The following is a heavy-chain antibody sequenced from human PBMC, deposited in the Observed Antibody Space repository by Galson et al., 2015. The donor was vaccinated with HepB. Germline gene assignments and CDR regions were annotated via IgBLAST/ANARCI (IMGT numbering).Heavy chain of an antibody. CDR3: ATYYYDSSGANDAFDI. D-gene: IGHD3-22*01. CDR1: GYSFTSYW. CDR2: IYPGDSDT. V-gene: IGHV5-51*01. J-gene: IGHJ3*02. Sequence: QSGAEVKKPGESLKISCKGSGYSFTSYWIGWVRQMPGKGLEWMGIIYPGDSDTRYSPSFQGQVTISADKSISTAYLQWSSLKASDTAMYYCATYYYDSSGANDAFDIWGQGTMVTVSS.